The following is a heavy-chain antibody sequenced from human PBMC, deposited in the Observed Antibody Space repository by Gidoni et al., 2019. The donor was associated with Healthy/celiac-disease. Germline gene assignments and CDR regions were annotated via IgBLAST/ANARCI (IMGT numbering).Heavy chain of an antibody. D-gene: IGHD2-2*01. CDR3: AKERVPAAILYYYYYGMDV. J-gene: IGHJ6*02. V-gene: IGHV3-23*01. Sequence: EVQLLESGGGLVQPGGSLRLSCAASGFTFSSYAMSWVRQAPGKGLEWVSAISGSGGSTYYADSVKGRFTISRDNSKNTLYLQMNSLRAEDTAVYYCAKERVPAAILYYYYYGMDVWGQGTTVTVSS. CDR2: ISGSGGST. CDR1: GFTFSSYA.